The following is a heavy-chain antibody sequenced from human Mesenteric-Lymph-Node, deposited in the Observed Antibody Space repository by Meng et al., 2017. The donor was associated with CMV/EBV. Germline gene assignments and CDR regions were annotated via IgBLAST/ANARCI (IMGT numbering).Heavy chain of an antibody. CDR3: ARQDVDTASAQDY. V-gene: IGHV3-30*04. CDR2: ISYDGIHK. J-gene: IGHJ4*02. Sequence: LSLTCAASGFTFTSYHMQWVRRAPGKGLEWVAAISYDGIHKFYADSVKGRFTISRDNSKNTLSLQMNSLTTEDTAVYYCARQDVDTASAQDYWGQGTLVTVSS. CDR1: GFTFTSYH. D-gene: IGHD5-18*01.